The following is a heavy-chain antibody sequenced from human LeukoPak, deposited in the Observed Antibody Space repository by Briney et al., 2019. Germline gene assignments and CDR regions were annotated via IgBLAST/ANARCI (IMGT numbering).Heavy chain of an antibody. CDR1: GYTFTSYY. J-gene: IGHJ4*02. V-gene: IGHV1-46*01. Sequence: ASVKVSWKASGYTFTSYYMHWVRQAPGQGLEWMGIINPSGGGTNYAQTFQGRVTLTRDTSTSTVYMELSSLRSEDTAVYYCARVSGTFGGYGRFDYWGQGTRVTVSS. D-gene: IGHD5-12*01. CDR2: INPSGGGT. CDR3: ARVSGTFGGYGRFDY.